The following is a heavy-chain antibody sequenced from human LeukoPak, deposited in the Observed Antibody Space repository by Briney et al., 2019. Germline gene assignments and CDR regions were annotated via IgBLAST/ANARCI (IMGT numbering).Heavy chain of an antibody. J-gene: IGHJ4*02. V-gene: IGHV4-34*01. CDR3: ARGPSEVADTY. CDR2: INHSGST. D-gene: IGHD6-19*01. CDR1: GGSFSGYY. Sequence: SETLSLTCAVYGGSFSGYYWSWIRQPPGKGLEWIGEINHSGSTNYNPSLKSRVTISVDTSKNQFSLRLSSVTAADTAVYYCARGPSEVADTYWGQGTLVTVSS.